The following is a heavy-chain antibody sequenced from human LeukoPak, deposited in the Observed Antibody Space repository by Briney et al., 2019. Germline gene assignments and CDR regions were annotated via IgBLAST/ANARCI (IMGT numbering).Heavy chain of an antibody. Sequence: GSLRLSCAASGFTFSGYAMSWVRQPPGKGLEWIGEVNHSGSTNYNPSLKSRVTISVDTSKNQFSLKLSSVTAADTAVYYCARRRIAAAGRILRNWFDPWGQGTLVTVSS. CDR2: VNHSGST. V-gene: IGHV4-34*01. J-gene: IGHJ5*02. D-gene: IGHD6-13*01. CDR1: GFTFSGYA. CDR3: ARRRIAAAGRILRNWFDP.